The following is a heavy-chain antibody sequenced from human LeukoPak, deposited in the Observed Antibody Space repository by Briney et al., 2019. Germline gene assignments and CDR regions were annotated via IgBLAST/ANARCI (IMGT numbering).Heavy chain of an antibody. CDR1: GGSISSGGYY. D-gene: IGHD1-1*01. CDR3: ARAGWNRYYYYYGMDV. Sequence: SQTLSLTCTVSGGSISSGGYYWSWICQHPGKGLEWIGYIYYSGSTYYNPSLKSRVTISVDTSKNQFSLKLSSVTAADTAVYYCARAGWNRYYYYYGMDVWGQGTTVTVSS. V-gene: IGHV4-31*03. J-gene: IGHJ6*02. CDR2: IYYSGST.